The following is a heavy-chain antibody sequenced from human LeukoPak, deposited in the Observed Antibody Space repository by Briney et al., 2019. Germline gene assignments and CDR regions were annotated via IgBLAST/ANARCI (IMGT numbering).Heavy chain of an antibody. V-gene: IGHV3-33*01. J-gene: IGHJ6*02. CDR3: ARGGRYFARHYGMDV. Sequence: GGSLRLSCAASGFTFSNYGMHWVRQAPGKGLEWVAAIWFDGTNKFYADSVKGRFTISRDNSKNTLYLQMNSLRAEDTAVYYCARGGRYFARHYGMDVWGQGTTVTVSS. D-gene: IGHD3-9*01. CDR1: GFTFSNYG. CDR2: IWFDGTNK.